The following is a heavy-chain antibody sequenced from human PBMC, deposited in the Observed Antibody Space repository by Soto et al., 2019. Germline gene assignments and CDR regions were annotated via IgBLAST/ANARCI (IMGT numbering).Heavy chain of an antibody. CDR1: GYSFTSYW. V-gene: IGHV5-10-1*04. Sequence: PGESLKISCKGSGYSFTSYWMSWVRQMPGKGLEWMGRIDPSDSYTNYSPSFQGQVTISADKSISTAYLQWSSLKASDTAMYYCARRILYSNPWGGMDVWGQGTTVTVSS. D-gene: IGHD4-4*01. J-gene: IGHJ6*02. CDR2: IDPSDSYT. CDR3: ARRILYSNPWGGMDV.